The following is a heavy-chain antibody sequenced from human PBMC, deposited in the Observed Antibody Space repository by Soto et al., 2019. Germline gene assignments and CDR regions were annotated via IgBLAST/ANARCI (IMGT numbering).Heavy chain of an antibody. V-gene: IGHV3-23*01. CDR3: AKDPYKISPWNCFDP. CDR2: ISGDGGTT. Sequence: VQLLESGGGLVQPGGSLRLSCAASGFTFSGYGMTWVRQAPGKGLEWVSAISGDGGTTHYADSVKGRFTISRDNSKNTLYMQMSSLRVEDTAVYYCAKDPYKISPWNCFDPWGQGTLVTVSS. D-gene: IGHD1-1*01. J-gene: IGHJ5*02. CDR1: GFTFSGYG.